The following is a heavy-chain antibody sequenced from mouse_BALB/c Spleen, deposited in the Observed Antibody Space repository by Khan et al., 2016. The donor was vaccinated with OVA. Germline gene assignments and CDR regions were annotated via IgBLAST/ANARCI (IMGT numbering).Heavy chain of an antibody. J-gene: IGHJ3*01. CDR3: ARDGRRRGGCAY. D-gene: IGHD2-12*01. CDR1: GFTFSDYG. V-gene: IGHV5-15*02. CDR2: ISHLAYSI. Sequence: EVELVESGGGLVQPGGSRKLSCAASGFTFSDYGMARVRQAPGKGPEWVAFISHLAYSIYYADTVTGRFTISRENAKNTLNMAMSSRRSEDTARYCCARDGRRRGGCAYWGQGTLVTVCA.